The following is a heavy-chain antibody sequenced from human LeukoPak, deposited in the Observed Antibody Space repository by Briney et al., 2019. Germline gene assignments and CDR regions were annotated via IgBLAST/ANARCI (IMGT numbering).Heavy chain of an antibody. Sequence: GRSLRLSCVASGFTFNTYGMHWVRQAPGKGLEWVAGISKDGSSKDYADSVKGRFTISRDNSKNTLYLQMNSLRAEDTAVYYCAKKGSSSWYHFDYWGQGTLVTVSS. V-gene: IGHV3-30*18. J-gene: IGHJ4*02. CDR2: ISKDGSSK. D-gene: IGHD6-13*01. CDR3: AKKGSSSWYHFDY. CDR1: GFTFNTYG.